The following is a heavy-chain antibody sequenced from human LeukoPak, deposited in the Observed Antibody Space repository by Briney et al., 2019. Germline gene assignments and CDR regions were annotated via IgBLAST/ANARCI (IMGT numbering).Heavy chain of an antibody. V-gene: IGHV3-74*01. J-gene: IGHJ4*02. Sequence: GGSLRLSCAASAFTFSTYWMHWVRQAPGKGLVWVSRINGDGSSTSYGDSVKGRFTISRDNAKNTLYLQMNGLRVEDTAVYYCARALGDIRGQGTLVTVSS. CDR2: INGDGSST. CDR3: ARALGDI. CDR1: AFTFSTYW.